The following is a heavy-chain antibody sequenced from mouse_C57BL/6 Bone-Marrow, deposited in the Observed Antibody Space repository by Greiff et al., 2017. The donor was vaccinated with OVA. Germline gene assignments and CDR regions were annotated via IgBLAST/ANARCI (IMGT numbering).Heavy chain of an antibody. V-gene: IGHV14-4*01. J-gene: IGHJ2*01. CDR3: TRQLRPYFDY. CDR1: GFNIKDDY. Sequence: VQLQQSGAELVRPGASVKLSCTASGFNIKDDYMHWVKQRPEQGLEWIGWIDPENGDTEYASKFQGKATITADTSSNTACLQRRSLTSEDTAVYYCTRQLRPYFDYWGQGTTLTVSS. D-gene: IGHD3-2*02. CDR2: IDPENGDT.